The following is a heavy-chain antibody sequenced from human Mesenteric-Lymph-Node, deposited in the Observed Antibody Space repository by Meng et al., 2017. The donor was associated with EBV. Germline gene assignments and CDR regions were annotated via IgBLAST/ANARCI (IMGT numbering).Heavy chain of an antibody. CDR2: IYYSGST. J-gene: IGHJ4*02. D-gene: IGHD2-15*01. CDR1: GGSFSAYY. Sequence: QVQLKKGGAGLLKPSETLSLTCAVYGGSFSAYYWSWIRQSPGKGLEWIGYIYYSGSTYYNPSLKSRVTISVDTSKNQFSLKLSSVTAADTAVHYCARVGYCSGGSCSFRYFDYWGQGILVTVSS. V-gene: IGHV4-34*01. CDR3: ARVGYCSGGSCSFRYFDY.